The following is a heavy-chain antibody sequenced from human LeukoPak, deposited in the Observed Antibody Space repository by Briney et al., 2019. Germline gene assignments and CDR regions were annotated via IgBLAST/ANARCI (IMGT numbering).Heavy chain of an antibody. CDR2: IDHSGST. D-gene: IGHD3-10*01. CDR1: GESFSGYY. CDR3: ARGFYYYGSGSPPYDAFDI. J-gene: IGHJ3*02. V-gene: IGHV4-34*01. Sequence: SETLSLTCAVYGESFSGYYWTWIRQPPGKGLEWIAEIDHSGSTNYNPSLKSRVTISADTSKNQFSLKLSSVTAADTAVYYCARGFYYYGSGSPPYDAFDIWGQGTMVTVSS.